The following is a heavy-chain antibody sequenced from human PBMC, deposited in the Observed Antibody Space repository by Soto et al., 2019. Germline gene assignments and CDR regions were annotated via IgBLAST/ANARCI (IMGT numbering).Heavy chain of an antibody. CDR2: IIPIFGTA. J-gene: IGHJ5*02. CDR3: ARDRHPATGDNWFDH. D-gene: IGHD7-27*01. V-gene: IGHV1-69*13. Sequence: SVKVSCKASGGTFSSYAISWVRQAPGQGLEWMGGIIPIFGTANYAQKFQGRVTITADESTSTAYMELSSLRSEDTAVYYCARDRHPATGDNWFDHWGQGTLVTVSS. CDR1: GGTFSSYA.